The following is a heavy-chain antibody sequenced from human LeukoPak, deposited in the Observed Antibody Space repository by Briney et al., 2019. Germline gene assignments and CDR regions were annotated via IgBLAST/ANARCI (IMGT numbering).Heavy chain of an antibody. CDR2: IYGSSRT. CDR1: GFIVSSNY. J-gene: IGHJ4*02. D-gene: IGHD6-13*01. Sequence: GGSLRLSCAGSGFIVSSNYMSWVRQAAGKGLEWVSVIYGSSRTYYADSVKGRFAISRDNSKNTVYLQMDSLRAEDTALYYCARGQQLVKTDWGQGTLVTVSS. CDR3: ARGQQLVKTD. V-gene: IGHV3-66*01.